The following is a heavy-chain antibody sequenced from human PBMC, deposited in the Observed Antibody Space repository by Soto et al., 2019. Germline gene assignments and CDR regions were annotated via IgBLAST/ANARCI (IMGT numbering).Heavy chain of an antibody. V-gene: IGHV3-72*01. D-gene: IGHD3-22*01. CDR2: TRNKANSYTT. CDR1: GFTFSDHY. J-gene: IGHJ4*02. Sequence: GGYLRLSCAASGFTFSDHYMDWVRQAPGKGLEWVGRTRNKANSYTTEYAASVKGRFTISRDDSKNSLYLQMNSLKTEDTAVYYCARASYDSSASDFWGQGTLVTVSS. CDR3: ARASYDSSASDF.